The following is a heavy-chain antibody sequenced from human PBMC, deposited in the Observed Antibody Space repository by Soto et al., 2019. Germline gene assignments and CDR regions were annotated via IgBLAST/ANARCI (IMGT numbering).Heavy chain of an antibody. V-gene: IGHV4-31*03. CDR3: ARGLGHYDILPQGWFDP. Sequence: SETLSLTCTVSGGSISSGGYYWSWIRQHPGKGLEWIGYIYYSGSTYYNPSLKSRVTISVDTSKNQFSLKLSSVTAADTAVYYCARGLGHYDILPQGWFDPWGQGTLVTVSS. J-gene: IGHJ5*02. CDR2: IYYSGST. CDR1: GGSISSGGYY. D-gene: IGHD3-9*01.